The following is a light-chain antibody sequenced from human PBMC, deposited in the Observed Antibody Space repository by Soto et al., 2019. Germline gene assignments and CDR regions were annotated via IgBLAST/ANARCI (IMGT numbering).Light chain of an antibody. CDR1: HDIGPF. J-gene: IGKJ5*01. V-gene: IGKV1-8*01. Sequence: AIRMTQSPSSFSASTGDRVTISCRASHDIGPFLAWYQQKPGKAPNLLIYSASTLQSGVPSRFSGSGSGTDFTLTISSLQSEDFATYYCQQYMRYPATFGQGTRL. CDR2: SAS. CDR3: QQYMRYPAT.